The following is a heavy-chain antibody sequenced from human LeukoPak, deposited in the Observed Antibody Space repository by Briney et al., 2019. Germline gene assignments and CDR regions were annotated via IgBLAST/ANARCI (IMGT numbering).Heavy chain of an antibody. D-gene: IGHD2-21*01. J-gene: IGHJ1*01. V-gene: IGHV1-2*02. Sequence: ASVKVSCKASGYTFTGYYMHWVRQSPGQGLEWMGWINPSSGDTEYAQKFQGRVTMTRDTSISTAYMELSRLRYDDTAVYYCARPDCGGDCRLTQYWGQGTLVTVSS. CDR1: GYTFTGYY. CDR3: ARPDCGGDCRLTQY. CDR2: INPSSGDT.